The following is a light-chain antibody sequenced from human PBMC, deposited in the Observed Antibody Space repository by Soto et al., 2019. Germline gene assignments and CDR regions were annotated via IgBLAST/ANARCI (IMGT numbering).Light chain of an antibody. J-gene: IGKJ4*01. Sequence: DIQMTQSPSSLSASVGDRVTITCRASQSIAIYLNWYQQKPGKAPKLLIYAASSLQSGVPSRFSGGGSGTDFTLTISSLQPDDFATYYCQQYNSYSLTFGGGTKVEIK. CDR1: QSIAIY. V-gene: IGKV1-39*01. CDR3: QQYNSYSLT. CDR2: AAS.